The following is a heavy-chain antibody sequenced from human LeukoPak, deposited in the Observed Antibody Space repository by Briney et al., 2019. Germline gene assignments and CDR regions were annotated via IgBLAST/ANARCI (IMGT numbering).Heavy chain of an antibody. Sequence: GGSLRLSCAASGFTFSNAWMSWVRQAPGKGLEWVGRIKSKTDGGTTDYAAPVKGRFTISRDDSKNTLYLQMNSLKTEDTAVYYCTTEGVDYAPPLVPYWGQGTLVTVSS. CDR2: IKSKTDGGTT. J-gene: IGHJ4*02. V-gene: IGHV3-15*01. CDR1: GFTFSNAW. D-gene: IGHD4/OR15-4a*01. CDR3: TTEGVDYAPPLVPY.